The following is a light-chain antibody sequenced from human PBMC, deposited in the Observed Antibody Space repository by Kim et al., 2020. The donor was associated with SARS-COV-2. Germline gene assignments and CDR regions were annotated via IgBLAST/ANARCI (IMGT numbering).Light chain of an antibody. V-gene: IGLV2-14*03. CDR1: SSDIGGYNY. Sequence: QSALTQPASVSGSPGQSITISCTGTSSDIGGYNYVSWYQQHPGKAPKLIIFDVTNRPSGVSDRFSGSKSGNAASLTISGLQPEDEADYYCSSYTNRRPYVFGPGTKVTVL. CDR2: DVT. CDR3: SSYTNRRPYV. J-gene: IGLJ1*01.